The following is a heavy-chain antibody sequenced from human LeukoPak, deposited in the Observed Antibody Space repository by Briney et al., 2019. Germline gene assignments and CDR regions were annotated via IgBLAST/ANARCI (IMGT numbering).Heavy chain of an antibody. J-gene: IGHJ4*02. Sequence: PGGSLRLSCAASGFTFSSYAMHWVRQAPGKGLEWVAVISYDGSNKYYADSVKGRFTISRDNSKSTLYLQMNSLRAEDTAVYYCAREGVEGNYYGSGSPVDYWGQGTLVTVSS. D-gene: IGHD3-10*01. V-gene: IGHV3-30*04. CDR1: GFTFSSYA. CDR2: ISYDGSNK. CDR3: AREGVEGNYYGSGSPVDY.